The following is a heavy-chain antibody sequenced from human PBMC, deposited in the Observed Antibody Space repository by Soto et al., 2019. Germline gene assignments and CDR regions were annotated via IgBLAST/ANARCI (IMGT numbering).Heavy chain of an antibody. CDR3: AKEDSSGSSFDY. CDR1: GFTFSSYG. V-gene: IGHV3-30*18. J-gene: IGHJ4*02. Sequence: XGSLILSCAASGFTFSSYGMHWVRQAPGKGLEWVAVISYDGSNKYYADSVKGRFTISRDNSKNTLYLQMNSLRAEDTAVYYCAKEDSSGSSFDYWGQGTLVTVSS. D-gene: IGHD6-19*01. CDR2: ISYDGSNK.